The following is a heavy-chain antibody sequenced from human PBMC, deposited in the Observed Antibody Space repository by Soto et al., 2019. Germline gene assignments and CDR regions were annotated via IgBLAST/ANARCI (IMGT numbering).Heavy chain of an antibody. Sequence: PGESLKISCKDSGYSFTSYWIGWVRQMPGKGLEWMGIIYPGDSDTRYSPSFQGQVTISADKSISTAYLQWSSLKASDTAMYYCASAVGATTPPYYYGMDVWGQGTTVTVSS. CDR1: GYSFTSYW. V-gene: IGHV5-51*01. CDR3: ASAVGATTPPYYYGMDV. CDR2: IYPGDSDT. D-gene: IGHD1-26*01. J-gene: IGHJ6*02.